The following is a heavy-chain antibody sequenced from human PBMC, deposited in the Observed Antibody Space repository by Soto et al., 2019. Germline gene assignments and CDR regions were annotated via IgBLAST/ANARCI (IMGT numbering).Heavy chain of an antibody. V-gene: IGHV5-51*01. Sequence: GQSLKISWTVSGYSFTSYWIGWVLQMPGKGLEWMGIIYPGDSDTRYRPSFQGQVTISADKSISTAYLQWSSLKASDTAMYYCARDTVTSLPPYQGFYYYGMDVWGQGTTVTVSS. J-gene: IGHJ6*02. CDR1: GYSFTSYW. CDR2: IYPGDSDT. CDR3: ARDTVTSLPPYQGFYYYGMDV. D-gene: IGHD2-2*01.